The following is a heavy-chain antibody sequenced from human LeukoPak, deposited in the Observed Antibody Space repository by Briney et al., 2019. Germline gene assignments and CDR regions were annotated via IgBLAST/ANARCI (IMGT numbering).Heavy chain of an antibody. J-gene: IGHJ4*02. V-gene: IGHV3-74*01. D-gene: IGHD2-15*01. CDR2: ISTDGYTT. Sequence: GSLRLSCAASGFTFSSHWMHWVRQAPGKGLLWVSRISTDGYTTDYADFVQGRFTASRDNTKNTWSLEMNSLRAEDTAVYYCVVGGSPGYWGQGTLVTVSS. CDR1: GFTFSSHW. CDR3: VVGGSPGY.